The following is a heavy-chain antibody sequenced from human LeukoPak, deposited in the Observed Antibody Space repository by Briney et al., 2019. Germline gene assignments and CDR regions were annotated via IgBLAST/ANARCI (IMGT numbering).Heavy chain of an antibody. Sequence: SETLSLTCTVSGASISSYWWTWIRQPAGKGLEWIGRVYTSGSITYNPSLRSRVTMSVDTSKNQLSLKLSSVTAADTAVYYCARLSLKVLEWSPTKGKETYYFDSWGQGTLVTVSS. D-gene: IGHD3-3*01. J-gene: IGHJ4*02. CDR3: ARLSLKVLEWSPTKGKETYYFDS. CDR1: GASISSYW. V-gene: IGHV4-4*07. CDR2: VYTSGSI.